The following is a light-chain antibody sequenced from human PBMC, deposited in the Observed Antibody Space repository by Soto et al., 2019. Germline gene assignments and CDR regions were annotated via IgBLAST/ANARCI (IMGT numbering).Light chain of an antibody. J-gene: IGKJ5*01. V-gene: IGKV1-27*01. Sequence: HMHLTPNSLRPSVGDGVPITCRASQGISNYLAWYPQKPGKVPKLLIYAASTLQSGVPSRFSGSGSGTDFTLTISSLQPEDVATYYCQQYNSAPITCGEGTRLEI. CDR1: QGISNY. CDR3: QQYNSAPIT. CDR2: AAS.